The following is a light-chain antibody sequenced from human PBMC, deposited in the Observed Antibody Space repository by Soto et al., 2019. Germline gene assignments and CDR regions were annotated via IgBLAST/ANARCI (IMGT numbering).Light chain of an antibody. CDR1: QNVDSTY. CDR3: QQYDYSPCS. J-gene: IGKJ2*04. V-gene: IGKV3-20*01. Sequence: DIVLTQSPGTLSLSPGERATLSCRASQNVDSTYLAWYQQKPGQAPRLVIYGSTRRAPGVPDRFSGSGSGTDFTLTISRLDPEDFAVYFCQQYDYSPCSFGQGTKLQI. CDR2: GST.